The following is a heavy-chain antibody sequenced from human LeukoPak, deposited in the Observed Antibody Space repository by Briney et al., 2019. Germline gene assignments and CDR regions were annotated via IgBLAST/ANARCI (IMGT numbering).Heavy chain of an antibody. CDR2: INYSGST. J-gene: IGHJ4*02. CDR3: ARVRVRGVIPYYFDY. CDR1: GGSISSYY. V-gene: IGHV4-59*01. D-gene: IGHD3-10*02. Sequence: SETLSLTCTVSGGSISSYYWSWIRQPPGKGLEWIGCINYSGSTNYNPSLKSRVTISVDTSKNQFSLKLSSVTAADTAVYYCARVRVRGVIPYYFDYWGQGTLVTVPS.